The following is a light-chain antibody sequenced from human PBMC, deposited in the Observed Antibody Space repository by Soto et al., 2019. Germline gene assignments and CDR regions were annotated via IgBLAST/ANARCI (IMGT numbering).Light chain of an antibody. Sequence: QSVLTQPPSVSGTPGQRVTISCSGGNSNIGRNPVSWYQEFPGTAPKLLISTNSQRPSWVPDRFSGSKSGTSASLAISGLRSEDEAVYYCGTSDDTVYVFGSGTKLTVL. CDR1: NSNIGRNP. V-gene: IGLV1-44*01. J-gene: IGLJ1*01. CDR2: TNS. CDR3: GTSDDTVYV.